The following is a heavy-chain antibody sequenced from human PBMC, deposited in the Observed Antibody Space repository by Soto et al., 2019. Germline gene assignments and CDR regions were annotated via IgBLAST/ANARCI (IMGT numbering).Heavy chain of an antibody. CDR2: VHYSGNT. CDR1: GYSISSGYH. D-gene: IGHD2-15*01. V-gene: IGHV4-38-2*02. Sequence: SETLSLTCTVSGYSISSGYHWARIRQPPGKGLEWLGSVHYSGNTYYNPSLKSRLTISVDKSKNQFSLNLGSVTAADTAVYYCARQDRVVAEGRWFDPWGQGTLVTVSS. CDR3: ARQDRVVAEGRWFDP. J-gene: IGHJ5*02.